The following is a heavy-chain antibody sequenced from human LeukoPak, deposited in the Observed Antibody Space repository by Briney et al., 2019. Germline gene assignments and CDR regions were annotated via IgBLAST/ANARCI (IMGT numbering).Heavy chain of an antibody. CDR2: VYGGGNT. V-gene: IGHV3-53*01. Sequence: PGGSLRLSCTASGFAVSDNYMAWVRQAPGKGLEWVSVVYGGGNTYHADSVEGRFTISRDNSKNTLYLQMNSLRVEDTAVYYCAKDLETHDTSACWGQGTLVTVSS. J-gene: IGHJ4*02. CDR3: AKDLETHDTSAC. D-gene: IGHD3-22*01. CDR1: GFAVSDNY.